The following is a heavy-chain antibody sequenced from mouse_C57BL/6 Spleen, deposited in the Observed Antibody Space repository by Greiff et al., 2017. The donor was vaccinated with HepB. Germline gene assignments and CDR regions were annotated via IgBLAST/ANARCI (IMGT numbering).Heavy chain of an antibody. J-gene: IGHJ2*01. CDR3: ARERTTVVAGFDY. V-gene: IGHV1-81*01. CDR2: IYPRSGNT. D-gene: IGHD1-1*01. Sequence: VQGVESGAELARPGASVKLSCKASGYTFTSYGISWVKQRTGQGLEWIGEIYPRSGNTYYNEKFKGKATLTADKSSSTAYMELRSLTSEDSAVYFCARERTTVVAGFDYWGQGTTLTVSS. CDR1: GYTFTSYG.